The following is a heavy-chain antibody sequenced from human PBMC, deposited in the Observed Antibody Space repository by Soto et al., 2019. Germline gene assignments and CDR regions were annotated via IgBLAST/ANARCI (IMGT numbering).Heavy chain of an antibody. CDR2: IDYSGST. D-gene: IGHD2-21*02. CDR1: GGSVSSGGYY. V-gene: IGHV4-61*08. Sequence: QVQLQESGPGLVKPSETLSLTCTVSGGSVSSGGYYWSWIRQPPGKGLEWIGYIDYSGSTNNNPSLQSRVTISLDTYKNQLSLKLNSVSAADTAVYYCARDAQFYCGEDCLDRYWYFDLWGRGTLVTVSS. CDR3: ARDAQFYCGEDCLDRYWYFDL. J-gene: IGHJ2*01.